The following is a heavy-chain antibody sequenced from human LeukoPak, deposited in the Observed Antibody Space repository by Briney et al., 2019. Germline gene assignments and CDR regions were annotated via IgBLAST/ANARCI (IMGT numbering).Heavy chain of an antibody. D-gene: IGHD1-26*01. V-gene: IGHV3-48*01. CDR2: ITRSSSAR. J-gene: IGHJ4*02. CDR3: ATQWELHPAF. Sequence: GGSLRLSCTASGFTFSSYSMNWVRQAPGKGLEWVSYITRSSSARYYADAVKCRFTISRDNAKNSLYLQMNSLRAEDTAVYYCATQWELHPAFWGQGTLVTVSS. CDR1: GFTFSSYS.